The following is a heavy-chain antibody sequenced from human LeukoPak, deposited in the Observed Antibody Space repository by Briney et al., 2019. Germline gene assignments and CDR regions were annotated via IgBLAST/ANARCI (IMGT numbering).Heavy chain of an antibody. J-gene: IGHJ6*02. V-gene: IGHV3-9*01. CDR1: GFTFDDYA. D-gene: IGHD6-6*01. CDR3: AKDPEYSSSSDGMDV. CDR2: ISWNSGSI. Sequence: GGSLRLSCAASGFTFDDYAMHWVRQAPGKGLEWVSGISWNSGSIGYADSVKGRFTISRDNAKNSLYLQMNSLRAEDTALYYCAKDPEYSSSSDGMDVWGQGTTVTVSS.